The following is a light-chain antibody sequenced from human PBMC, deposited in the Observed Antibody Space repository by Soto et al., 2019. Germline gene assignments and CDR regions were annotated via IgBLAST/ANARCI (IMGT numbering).Light chain of an antibody. CDR1: RSNIGAGYD. CDR2: GNS. J-gene: IGLJ3*02. CDR3: QSYDSSLSGFWV. V-gene: IGLV1-40*01. Sequence: QSALTQPPSVSGAPGQRVTISCTGSRSNIGAGYDVHWYQQLPGTAPKLLIYGNSNRPSGVPDRFSGSKSGTSASLAITGLQAEDEADYYCQSYDSSLSGFWVFGGGTKLTVL.